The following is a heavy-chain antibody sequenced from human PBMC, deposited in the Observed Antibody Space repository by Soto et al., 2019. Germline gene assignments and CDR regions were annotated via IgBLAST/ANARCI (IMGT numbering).Heavy chain of an antibody. CDR1: GGSFSGYY. Sequence: SETLSLTCAVYGGSFSGYYWSWIRQPPGKGLEWIGEINHSGSTNYNPSLKSRVTISVDTSKNQFSLKLSSVTAADTAVYYCARLISIISSWSTAPPDYWGQGTLVTVSS. V-gene: IGHV4-34*01. J-gene: IGHJ4*02. D-gene: IGHD6-13*01. CDR2: INHSGST. CDR3: ARLISIISSWSTAPPDY.